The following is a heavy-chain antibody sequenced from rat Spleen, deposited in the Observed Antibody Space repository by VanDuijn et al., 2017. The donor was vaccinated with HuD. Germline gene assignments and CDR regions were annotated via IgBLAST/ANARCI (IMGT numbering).Heavy chain of an antibody. CDR1: GFSLTSYS. CDR3: TSPFRWFAY. V-gene: IGHV2-13*01. J-gene: IGHJ3*01. Sequence: QVQLKESGPGLVQPSQTLSLTCTVAGFSLTSYSVHWVRQPPGKGLEWMGVIWGNGSPDYNSALKSRLSISRDTSKSQVFLKMNSLQTEDTAMYFCTSPFRWFAYWGQGTLVTVSS. CDR2: IWGNGSP.